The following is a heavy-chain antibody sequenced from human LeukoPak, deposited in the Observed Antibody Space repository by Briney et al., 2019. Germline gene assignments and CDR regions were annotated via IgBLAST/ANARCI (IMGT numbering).Heavy chain of an antibody. J-gene: IGHJ3*02. V-gene: IGHV3-23*01. CDR2: ISGSGGST. Sequence: GGSLRLSCAASGFTFSSYAMSWARQAPGKGLEWVSAISGSGGSTYYADSVKGRFTISRDNSKNTLYLQMNSLRAEDTAVYYCAKDTYYGSGSYYIGDAFDIWGQGTMVTVSS. CDR1: GFTFSSYA. D-gene: IGHD3-10*01. CDR3: AKDTYYGSGSYYIGDAFDI.